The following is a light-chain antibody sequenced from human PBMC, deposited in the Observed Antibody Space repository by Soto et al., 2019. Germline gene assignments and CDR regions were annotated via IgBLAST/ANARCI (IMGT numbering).Light chain of an antibody. CDR3: AAWDDRLNGYV. CDR1: NSNIGSNT. V-gene: IGLV1-44*01. CDR2: SNN. Sequence: QSVLTQPPSASGTPGQRVTISCSGSNSNIGSNTVNWYQQLPGAAPKLLIYSNNQRPSGVPDRFSGSKSGTSASLAIGGLQSEDEADYYCAAWDDRLNGYVFGTGTKLTVL. J-gene: IGLJ1*01.